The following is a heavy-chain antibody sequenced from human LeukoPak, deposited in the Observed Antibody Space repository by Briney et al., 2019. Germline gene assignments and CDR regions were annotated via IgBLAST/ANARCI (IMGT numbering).Heavy chain of an antibody. CDR1: GFSFSRYW. Sequence: PGGSLRLSCAASGFSFSRYWMHWVRHSPGKGLVWVSRINKDGSTTTYADSVKGRFTISRDNAKNTLHLQMNSLRAEDTAVYYCARGVPPCFDPWGQGTLVTVSS. CDR3: ARGVPPCFDP. V-gene: IGHV3-74*03. D-gene: IGHD3-10*01. CDR2: INKDGSTT. J-gene: IGHJ5*02.